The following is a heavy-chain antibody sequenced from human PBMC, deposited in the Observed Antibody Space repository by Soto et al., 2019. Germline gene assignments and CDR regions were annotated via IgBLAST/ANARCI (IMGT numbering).Heavy chain of an antibody. D-gene: IGHD4-17*01. Sequence: QVQLQESGPGLVKPSETLSLTCTVSGGSVSGGSYYWNWIRQPPGKGLEWIRYIYFSGRTNYTPSLKSPVPISIDTSNNQFSLKLTSATAADTAFYYSSRGVDFGEADVWGQATTVTVSS. V-gene: IGHV4-61*01. CDR3: SRGVDFGEADV. J-gene: IGHJ6*02. CDR2: IYFSGRT. CDR1: GGSVSGGSYY.